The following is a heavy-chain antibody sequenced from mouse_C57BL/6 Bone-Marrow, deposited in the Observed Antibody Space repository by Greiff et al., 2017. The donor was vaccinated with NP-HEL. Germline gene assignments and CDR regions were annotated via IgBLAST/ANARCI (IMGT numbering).Heavy chain of an antibody. D-gene: IGHD2-1*01. CDR3: ARGGNYFAY. CDR1: GYSFTGYY. CDR2: INPSTGGT. Sequence: VQLQQSGPELVKPGASVKISCKASGYSFTGYYMNWVKQSPEKSLEWIGEINPSTGGTTYNQKFKAKATLTVDKSSSTAYMQLKSLTSEDSAVYYCARGGNYFAYWGQGTLVTVSA. V-gene: IGHV1-42*01. J-gene: IGHJ3*01.